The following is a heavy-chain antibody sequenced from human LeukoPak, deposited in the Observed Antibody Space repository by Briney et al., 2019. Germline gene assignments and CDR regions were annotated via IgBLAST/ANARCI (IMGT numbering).Heavy chain of an antibody. V-gene: IGHV3-48*03. D-gene: IGHD2-2*01. Sequence: PGGSLRLSCAASGFTFSSYEMNWVRQAPGKGLEWVSYISSSGSTIYHADSVKGRFTISRDNAKKSLYLQMNSLRAEDTAVYYCAGQCTGTNCYHYWGQGTLVTVSS. CDR3: AGQCTGTNCYHY. J-gene: IGHJ4*02. CDR2: ISSSGSTI. CDR1: GFTFSSYE.